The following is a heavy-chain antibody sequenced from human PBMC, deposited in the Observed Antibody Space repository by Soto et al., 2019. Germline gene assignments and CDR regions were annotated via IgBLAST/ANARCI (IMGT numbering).Heavy chain of an antibody. Sequence: SETLSLTCTVSGGSISSSSYYWGWIRQPPGKGLEWIGSIYYSGSTYYNPSLKSRVTISVDTSKNQFSLKLSSVTAADTAVYYCARGYSSSFWFDPWGQGTLVTVSS. CDR1: GGSISSSSYY. CDR2: IYYSGST. CDR3: ARGYSSSFWFDP. D-gene: IGHD6-6*01. J-gene: IGHJ5*02. V-gene: IGHV4-39*01.